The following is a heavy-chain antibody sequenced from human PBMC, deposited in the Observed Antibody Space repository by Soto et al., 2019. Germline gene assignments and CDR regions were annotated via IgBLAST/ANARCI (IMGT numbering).Heavy chain of an antibody. V-gene: IGHV3-72*01. J-gene: IGHJ4*02. CDR1: GFTFSDHY. Sequence: PGGSLRLSCAASGFTFSDHYMDWVRQAPGKGLEWVGRIRKKANSYTTEYAASVKGRFTISRDDSKNSLYLQMNSLKIEDTAVYYCARGIAAAGPKLDYWGQGTLVTVSS. CDR2: IRKKANSYTT. D-gene: IGHD6-13*01. CDR3: ARGIAAAGPKLDY.